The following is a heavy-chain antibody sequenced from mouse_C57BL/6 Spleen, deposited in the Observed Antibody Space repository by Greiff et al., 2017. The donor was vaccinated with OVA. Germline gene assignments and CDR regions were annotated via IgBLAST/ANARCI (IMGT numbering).Heavy chain of an antibody. CDR1: GFTFNTYA. V-gene: IGHV10-3*01. J-gene: IGHJ3*01. CDR2: IRSKSSNYAT. CDR3: VRDRGDYYDYDGGFAY. D-gene: IGHD2-4*01. Sequence: EVKVVESGGGLVQPKGSLKLSCAASGFTFNTYAMHWVRQAPGKGLEWVARIRSKSSNYATYYADSVKDRFTISRDDSQSMLYLQMNNLKTEDTAMYYCVRDRGDYYDYDGGFAYWGQGTLVTVSA.